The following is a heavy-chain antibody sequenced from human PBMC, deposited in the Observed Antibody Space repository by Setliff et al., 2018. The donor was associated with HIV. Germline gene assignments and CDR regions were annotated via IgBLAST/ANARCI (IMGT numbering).Heavy chain of an antibody. Sequence: SETLSLTCTVSGDFFSSDYYWGWIRQPPGKGLEWIGSIYYSGSTNYNPSLKSRVTISVVTSKNQFSLKLSSVTAADTAVYYCARGTLYYDYVWGTPFPFDYWGQGTLVTVSS. CDR1: GDFFSSDYY. CDR2: IYYSGST. CDR3: ARGTLYYDYVWGTPFPFDY. J-gene: IGHJ4*02. D-gene: IGHD3-16*01. V-gene: IGHV4-38-2*02.